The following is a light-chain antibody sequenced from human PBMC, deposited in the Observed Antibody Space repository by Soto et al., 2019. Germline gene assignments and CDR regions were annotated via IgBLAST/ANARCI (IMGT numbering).Light chain of an antibody. CDR3: QQSYSTPRT. Sequence: DIQMTQSPSSLSASVGDRVTITCRASQTISTYLNWYQQKPGKAPRLLIYAASTLQSGVPSKFNGSGSGTDFTLTISCLQPEDFVTYYCQQSYSTPRTFGQGTKVEIK. CDR1: QTISTY. V-gene: IGKV1-39*01. CDR2: AAS. J-gene: IGKJ1*01.